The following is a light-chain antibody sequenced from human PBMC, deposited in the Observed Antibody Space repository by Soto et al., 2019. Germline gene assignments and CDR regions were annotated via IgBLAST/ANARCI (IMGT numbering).Light chain of an antibody. V-gene: IGKV3-15*01. CDR1: QSVSSN. J-gene: IGKJ2*01. CDR3: QQYHTSPYT. CDR2: GAS. Sequence: EIVMTQSPVTLSVSPGDRATLSCRASQSVSSNLPWYQQKPGQAPRLLIYGASTRATGIPARFGGSGSGTEFTLTISSVQSEDFAVYYCQQYHTSPYTFGQGTKLEIK.